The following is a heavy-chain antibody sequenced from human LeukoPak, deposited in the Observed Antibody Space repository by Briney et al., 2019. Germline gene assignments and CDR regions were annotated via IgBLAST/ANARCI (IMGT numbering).Heavy chain of an antibody. V-gene: IGHV1-24*01. D-gene: IGHD3-16*01. J-gene: IGHJ5*02. CDR3: AMARSEITFRLNWFDP. CDR1: GYTLTELS. Sequence: GASVKVSCKVSGYTLTELSMHWVRQAPGKGLERMGGFDPEDGETIYAQKFQGRVTMTEDTSTDTAYMELSSLRSEDTAVYYCAMARSEITFRLNWFDPWGQGTLVTVSS. CDR2: FDPEDGET.